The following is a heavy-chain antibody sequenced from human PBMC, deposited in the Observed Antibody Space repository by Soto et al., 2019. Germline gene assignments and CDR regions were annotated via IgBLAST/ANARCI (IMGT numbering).Heavy chain of an antibody. CDR2: IYHSGDT. CDR1: GDSMSSTAYY. D-gene: IGHD3-22*01. Sequence: RSLTCSVSGDSMSSTAYYWSWIRQHPGKGLEWIAYIYHSGDTHYNPSLRSRITISVDTSKNQFSLKLTSVTDADTAVYYCASTYSGYLDKWGQGTPVTVSS. J-gene: IGHJ4*02. V-gene: IGHV4-31*03. CDR3: ASTYSGYLDK.